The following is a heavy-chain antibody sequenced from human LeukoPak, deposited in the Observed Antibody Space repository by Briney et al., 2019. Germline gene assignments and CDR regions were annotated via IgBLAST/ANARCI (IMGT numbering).Heavy chain of an antibody. CDR1: GGSFSGYY. J-gene: IGHJ4*02. D-gene: IGHD3-22*01. CDR3: ARDSSGLFDY. CDR2: INHSGST. Sequence: HPSETLPLTCAVYGGSFSGYYWSWIRQPPGKGLEWIGEINHSGSTNYNPSLKSRVTISVDTSKNQFSLKLSSVTAADTAVYYCARDSSGLFDYWGQGTLVTVSS. V-gene: IGHV4-34*01.